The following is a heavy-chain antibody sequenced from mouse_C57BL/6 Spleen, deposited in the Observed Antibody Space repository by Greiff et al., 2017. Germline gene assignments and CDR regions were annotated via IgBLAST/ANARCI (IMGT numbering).Heavy chain of an antibody. J-gene: IGHJ4*01. CDR2: IYPRDGST. D-gene: IGHD1-1*01. CDR1: GYTFTSYD. V-gene: IGHV1-85*01. Sequence: VKVVESGPELVKPGASVKLSCKASGYTFTSYDINWVKQRPGQGLEWIGWIYPRDGSTKYNEKFKGKATLTVDTSSSTAYMELHSLTSEDSAVYFCARRGSSYAMDYWGQGTSVTVSS. CDR3: ARRGSSYAMDY.